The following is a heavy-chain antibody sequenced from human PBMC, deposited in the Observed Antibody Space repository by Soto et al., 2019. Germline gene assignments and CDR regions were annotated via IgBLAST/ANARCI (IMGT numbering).Heavy chain of an antibody. CDR3: ARDKSYALAV. CDR2: INSDGSST. V-gene: IGHV3-74*03. Sequence: EVQLVESGGGFVQPGGSLRLSCAASGFDFSNSWMHWVRQVPGKGLVWVSHINSDGSSTTYADSVKGGFTISRDNARTTVYLQLDSLRVEDTAVSYCARDKSYALAVWGQGTTVNVSS. D-gene: IGHD4-17*01. J-gene: IGHJ6*02. CDR1: GFDFSNSW.